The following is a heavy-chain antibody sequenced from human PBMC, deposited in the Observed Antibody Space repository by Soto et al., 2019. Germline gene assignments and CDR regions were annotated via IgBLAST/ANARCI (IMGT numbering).Heavy chain of an antibody. Sequence: QVQLVESGGGVVQPGRSLRLSCAASGFTFSSYAMHWVRQAPGKGLECVAVISYDGSNKYYADSVKGRFTISRDNSKNTLYLQMNSLRAEDTAVYYCARDHPAGYYDSSGFDAFDIWGQGTMVTVSS. D-gene: IGHD3-22*01. CDR2: ISYDGSNK. V-gene: IGHV3-30-3*01. J-gene: IGHJ3*02. CDR3: ARDHPAGYYDSSGFDAFDI. CDR1: GFTFSSYA.